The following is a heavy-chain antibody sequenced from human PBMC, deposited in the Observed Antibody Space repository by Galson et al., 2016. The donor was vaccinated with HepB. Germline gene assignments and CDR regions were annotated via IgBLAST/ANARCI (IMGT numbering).Heavy chain of an antibody. CDR1: VFTFSSFA. CDR2: ISYDGSNK. CDR3: ARDLSYYGPGSYYYFDN. V-gene: IGHV3-30*04. D-gene: IGHD3-10*01. J-gene: IGHJ4*02. Sequence: SLRLSCAASVFTFSSFAMHWVRQAPGKGLEWVAVISYDGSNKFYADSVKGRFTISRDNAENSLYLQMKSLRAKDTAVYYCARDLSYYGPGSYYYFDNWGQGTLVTVSS.